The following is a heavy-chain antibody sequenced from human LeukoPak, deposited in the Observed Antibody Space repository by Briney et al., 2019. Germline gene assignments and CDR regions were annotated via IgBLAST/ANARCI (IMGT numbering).Heavy chain of an antibody. V-gene: IGHV3-49*04. CDR2: IRRKGYGGTT. J-gene: IGHJ6*04. Sequence: GGSLRLSCTASGFTFGDYSLSGVRQAPEKGLEWVGFIRRKGYGGTTEYAPSVKGRFIISRDDSKSTAYLQMNSLKTEDTAVYYCTRDHDFWSGPFDVWGKGTTVTVSS. D-gene: IGHD3-3*01. CDR1: GFTFGDYS. CDR3: TRDHDFWSGPFDV.